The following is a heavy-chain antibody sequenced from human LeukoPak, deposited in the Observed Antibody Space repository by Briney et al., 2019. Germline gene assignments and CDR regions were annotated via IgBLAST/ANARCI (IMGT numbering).Heavy chain of an antibody. CDR2: IYYTGNT. J-gene: IGHJ4*02. CDR3: ARHEQQLRYYFDY. Sequence: PSETLSLTCTVSGGSISGYYWSWIRQPPGKGLEWIGYIYYTGNTHYDPSLKSRVTISVDTSKNQFSLRLSSVTAADTAVYYCARHEQQLRYYFDYWGPGTLVTVSS. CDR1: GGSISGYY. D-gene: IGHD6-13*01. V-gene: IGHV4-59*08.